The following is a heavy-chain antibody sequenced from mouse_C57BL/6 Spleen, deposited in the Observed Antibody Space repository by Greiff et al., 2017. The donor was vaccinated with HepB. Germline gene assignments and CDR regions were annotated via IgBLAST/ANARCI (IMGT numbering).Heavy chain of an antibody. V-gene: IGHV5-9-1*02. CDR1: GFTFSSYA. CDR3: TRDGGYYYGSKYGGYFDY. J-gene: IGHJ2*01. Sequence: EVQGVESGEGLVKPGGSLKLSCAASGFTFSSYAMSWVRQTPEKRLEWVAYISSGGDYIYYADTVKGRFTISRDNARNTLYLQMSSLKSEDTAMYYCTRDGGYYYGSKYGGYFDYWGQGTTLTVSS. CDR2: ISSGGDYI. D-gene: IGHD1-1*01.